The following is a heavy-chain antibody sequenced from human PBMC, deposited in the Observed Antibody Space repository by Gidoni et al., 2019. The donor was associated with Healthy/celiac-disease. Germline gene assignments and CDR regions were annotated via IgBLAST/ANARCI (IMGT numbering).Heavy chain of an antibody. V-gene: IGHV3-21*01. CDR3: ARDWAPGIAAAGTYY. CDR2: ISSSSSYI. J-gene: IGHJ4*02. CDR1: GFTFSSYS. D-gene: IGHD6-13*01. Sequence: EVQLVESGGGVVKPGGSLRLSCAASGFTFSSYSMTWVRQAPGKGLEWVSSISSSSSYIYYADSVKGRFTISRDNAKNSLYLQMNSLRAEDTAVYYCARDWAPGIAAAGTYYWGQGTLVTVSS.